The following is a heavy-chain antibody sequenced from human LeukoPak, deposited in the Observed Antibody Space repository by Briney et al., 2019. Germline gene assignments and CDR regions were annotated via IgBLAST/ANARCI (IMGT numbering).Heavy chain of an antibody. CDR2: VSYDGNNK. CDR1: GFTFSSYG. D-gene: IGHD3-3*01. V-gene: IGHV3-30*18. J-gene: IGHJ4*02. CDR3: AKDLRTADFWSGYPDY. Sequence: GGSLRLSCAASGFTFSSYGMHWVRQAPGKGLEWVAVVSYDGNNKYYADSVKGRFTISRDNSKNTLYLQMNSLRAEDTAVYYCAKDLRTADFWSGYPDYWGQGTLVTVSS.